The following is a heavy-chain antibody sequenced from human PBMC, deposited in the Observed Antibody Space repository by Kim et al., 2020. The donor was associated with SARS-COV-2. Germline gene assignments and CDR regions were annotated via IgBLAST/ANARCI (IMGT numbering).Heavy chain of an antibody. Sequence: GGSLRLSCAASGFTFSSYWMHWVRQALGKGLVWVSRINSDGSSTSYADSVKGRFTISRDNAKNTLYLQMNSLRAEDTAVYYCARARDGYNRNGMDVWGQGTTVTVSS. CDR2: INSDGSST. J-gene: IGHJ6*02. D-gene: IGHD5-12*01. V-gene: IGHV3-74*01. CDR3: ARARDGYNRNGMDV. CDR1: GFTFSSYW.